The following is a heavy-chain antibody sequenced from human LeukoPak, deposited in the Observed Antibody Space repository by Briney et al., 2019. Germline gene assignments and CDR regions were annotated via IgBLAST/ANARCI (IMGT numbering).Heavy chain of an antibody. V-gene: IGHV3-30*18. D-gene: IGHD6-19*01. CDR2: ISFDGSNK. CDR3: AKVRWDNSGWYYLDY. Sequence: PGGSLRLSCAASGFTVSTNYMSWVRQAPGKGLEWVAVISFDGSNKNYADSVKGRFTISRDNSKSTLYLQMNSLRAEDTAVYYCAKVRWDNSGWYYLDYWGQGTLVTVSS. J-gene: IGHJ4*02. CDR1: GFTVSTNY.